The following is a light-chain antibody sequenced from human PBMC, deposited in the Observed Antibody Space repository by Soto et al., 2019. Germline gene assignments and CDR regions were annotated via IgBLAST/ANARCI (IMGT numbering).Light chain of an antibody. CDR3: CSYTTSNTRQIV. Sequence: QSVLTQPSSVYGSPGRSITISCTGTSSDVGGYNYVSWYQQHPGKAPKFMIYDVSNRPSGVSNRFSGSKSGNTASLTISGLQAEDEADYYCCSYTTSNTRQIVFGTGTKVTVL. V-gene: IGLV2-14*01. J-gene: IGLJ1*01. CDR1: SSDVGGYNY. CDR2: DVS.